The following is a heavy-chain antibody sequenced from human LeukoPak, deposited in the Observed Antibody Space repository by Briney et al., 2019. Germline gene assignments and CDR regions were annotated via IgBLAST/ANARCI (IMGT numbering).Heavy chain of an antibody. CDR1: GYSFTSYW. CDR2: IYPGDSDT. Sequence: GESLKISCKGSGYSFTSYWIGWVRQMPGKGLEWMGIIYPGDSDTRYSPSFQGQVTISADKSISTAYLQWSSLKASDTAMYYCARRGYCSSTSCPDSWSDPWGQGTLVTVSS. J-gene: IGHJ5*02. V-gene: IGHV5-51*01. D-gene: IGHD2-2*01. CDR3: ARRGYCSSTSCPDSWSDP.